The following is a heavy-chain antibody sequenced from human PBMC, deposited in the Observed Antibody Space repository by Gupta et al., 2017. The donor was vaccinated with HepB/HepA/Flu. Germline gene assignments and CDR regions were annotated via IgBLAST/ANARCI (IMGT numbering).Heavy chain of an antibody. V-gene: IGHV4-39*01. CDR3: VRHLSGETDSHLDS. Sequence: QLQLQESGPGLVKPSETLSLTCPVSGGSISNSGDYWGWVRQPPGKGLEWIGRINFYTPSLEGRVTISLDTSKNQFFLKMHSVTAADTAIYYCVRHLSGETDSHLDSWGRGMLVTVSS. J-gene: IGHJ4*02. CDR2: INF. CDR1: GGSISNSGDY. D-gene: IGHD3-16*01.